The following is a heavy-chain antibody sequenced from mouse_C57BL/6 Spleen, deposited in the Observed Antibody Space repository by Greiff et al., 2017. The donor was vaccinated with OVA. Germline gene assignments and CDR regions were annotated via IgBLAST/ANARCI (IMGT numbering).Heavy chain of an antibody. J-gene: IGHJ4*01. CDR2: INPNNGGT. CDR3: ASHYYGSKFYAMDY. D-gene: IGHD1-1*01. V-gene: IGHV1-26*01. CDR1: GYTFTDYY. Sequence: EVQLQQSGPELVKPGASVKISCKASGYTFTDYYMNWVKQSHGKSLEWIGDINPNNGGTSYNQKFKGKATLTVDKSSSTAYMELRSLTSEDSAVYYCASHYYGSKFYAMDYWGQGTSVTVSS.